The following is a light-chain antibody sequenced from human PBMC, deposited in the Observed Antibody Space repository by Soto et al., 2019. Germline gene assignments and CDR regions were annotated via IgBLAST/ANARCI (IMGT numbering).Light chain of an antibody. CDR3: QQYGSSPQT. CDR1: KSVSSSY. Sequence: EIVLTQSPATLSLSPGERATLSCGASKSVSSSYLAWYQQKPGLAPRLLIDDAFSRATGIPDRFSGSGSATDFPLTISRLEPEDFAVYYCQQYGSSPQTFGQGTKVEIK. J-gene: IGKJ1*01. V-gene: IGKV3D-20*01. CDR2: DAF.